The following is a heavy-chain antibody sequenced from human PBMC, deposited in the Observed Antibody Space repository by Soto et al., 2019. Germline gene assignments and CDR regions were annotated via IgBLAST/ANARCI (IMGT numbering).Heavy chain of an antibody. CDR1: GGSISSGGYY. CDR2: IYYSGST. Sequence: QVQLQESGPGLVKPSQTLSLTCTVSGGSISSGGYYWSWIRQHPGKGLEWIGYIYYSGSTYYNPSLKSRVTIAVDTTKNQFSLKLSSVTAADTAVYYCARFSPPRFLEWLRFDYWGQGTLVTVSS. V-gene: IGHV4-31*03. D-gene: IGHD3-3*01. J-gene: IGHJ4*02. CDR3: ARFSPPRFLEWLRFDY.